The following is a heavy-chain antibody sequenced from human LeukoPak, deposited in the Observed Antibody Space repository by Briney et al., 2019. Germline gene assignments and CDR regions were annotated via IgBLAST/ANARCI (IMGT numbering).Heavy chain of an antibody. V-gene: IGHV1-69*05. CDR1: GGTFSSYA. J-gene: IGHJ6*03. CDR2: IFPIFGTA. CDR3: ARSVVPAAYYYYYMDV. D-gene: IGHD2-2*01. Sequence: GASVKVSCKASGGTFSSYAISWVRQAPGQGLEWMGGIFPIFGTANYAQKFQGRVTITTDESTSTAYMELSSLRSEDTAVYYCARSVVPAAYYYYYMDVWGKGTTVTVSS.